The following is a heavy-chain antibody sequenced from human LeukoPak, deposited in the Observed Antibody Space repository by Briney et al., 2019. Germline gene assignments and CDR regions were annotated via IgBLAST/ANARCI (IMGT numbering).Heavy chain of an antibody. CDR3: AREVMMVPQANYYYYGMDV. Sequence: GASVKVSCKASGYTFTGYYMHWVRQAPGQGLEWMGWINPNSGGTNYAQKFQGWVTMTRDTSISTAYMELSRLRSDDTAVYYCAREVMMVPQANYYYYGMDVWGQGTTVTVSS. CDR2: INPNSGGT. V-gene: IGHV1-2*04. D-gene: IGHD4/OR15-4a*01. J-gene: IGHJ6*02. CDR1: GYTFTGYY.